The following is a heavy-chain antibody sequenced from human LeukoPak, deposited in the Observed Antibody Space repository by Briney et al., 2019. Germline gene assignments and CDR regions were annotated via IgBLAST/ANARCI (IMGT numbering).Heavy chain of an antibody. J-gene: IGHJ4*02. V-gene: IGHV3-33*01. D-gene: IGHD5-24*01. Sequence: GGSLRLSCAASGFTFSSYGMHWVRQAPGKGLEWVAIIWYDGSNKYYADSVKGRFTISRGNSKNTLYLQMNSLRADDTAVYYCARVGQGGYNSDYWGQGTLVTVSS. CDR3: ARVGQGGYNSDY. CDR1: GFTFSSYG. CDR2: IWYDGSNK.